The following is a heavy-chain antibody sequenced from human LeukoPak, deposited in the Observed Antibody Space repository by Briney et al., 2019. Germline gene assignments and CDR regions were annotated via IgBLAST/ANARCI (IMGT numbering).Heavy chain of an antibody. CDR1: GFTFSNAW. Sequence: PGGSLRLSCAASGFTFSNAWMSWVRQAPGKGLEWVGRIKSKTDGGTTDYAAPVKGRFTISRDDSKNTLYLQMNSLKTEDTAVYYCTTVFEYSSSWSAFDIWGQGTMVTVSS. J-gene: IGHJ3*02. CDR3: TTVFEYSSSWSAFDI. CDR2: IKSKTDGGTT. V-gene: IGHV3-15*01. D-gene: IGHD6-6*01.